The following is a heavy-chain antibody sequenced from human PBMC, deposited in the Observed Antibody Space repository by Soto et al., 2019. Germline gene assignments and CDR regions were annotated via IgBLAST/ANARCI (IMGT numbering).Heavy chain of an antibody. V-gene: IGHV4-31*03. CDR2: IYYSGSP. CDR1: GGSISSGGYY. J-gene: IGHJ4*02. D-gene: IGHD4-17*01. Sequence: QVQLQESGPGLVKPSQTLSLTCTVSGGSISSGGYYWSWIRQHPGKGLEWIGYIYYSGSPYYNPSLKSRVTISVDTSKKQFSLKLNSVTAEDTAVYYCARDSKGDYPTAIDYWGQGTLVTVSS. CDR3: ARDSKGDYPTAIDY.